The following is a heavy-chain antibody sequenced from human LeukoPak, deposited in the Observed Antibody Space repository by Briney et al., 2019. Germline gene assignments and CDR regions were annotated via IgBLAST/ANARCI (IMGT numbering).Heavy chain of an antibody. CDR3: VRGTGYSAYDHDFDY. D-gene: IGHD5-12*01. Sequence: GGSLRLSCAASGFTFSSYNMNWVRQAPGKGLEWVSYISSSSRTIYYADSVKGRFTISRENAKNSLYLQMNSLRAGDTAVYYCVRGTGYSAYDHDFDYWGQGTLVTVSP. J-gene: IGHJ4*02. CDR1: GFTFSSYN. V-gene: IGHV3-48*01. CDR2: ISSSSRTI.